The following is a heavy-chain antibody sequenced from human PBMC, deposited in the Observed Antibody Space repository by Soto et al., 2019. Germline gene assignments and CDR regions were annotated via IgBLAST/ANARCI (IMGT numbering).Heavy chain of an antibody. J-gene: IGHJ4*02. CDR3: ARIVWQITIFGVVTHQFTDY. D-gene: IGHD3-3*01. Sequence: ESGPTLVNPTETLTLTCTVSGFSLSNARMGVSWIRQPPGKALEWLAHIFSNDEKSYSTSLKSRLTISKDTSKSQVVLTMTNMDPVDTATYYCARIVWQITIFGVVTHQFTDYWGQGTLVTVS. CDR1: GFSLSNARMG. V-gene: IGHV2-26*01. CDR2: IFSNDEK.